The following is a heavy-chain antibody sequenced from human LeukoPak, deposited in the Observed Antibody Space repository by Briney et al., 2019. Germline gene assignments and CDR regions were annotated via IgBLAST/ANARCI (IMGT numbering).Heavy chain of an antibody. V-gene: IGHV4-59*07. CDR2: IYYTGNT. D-gene: IGHD5-12*01. CDR3: ARGGGAAGYDNEFDY. CDR1: GCXISYYY. J-gene: IGHJ4*02. Sequence: PSDTLSLTCTVSGCXISYYYWSWIRQPPGEGLEWIGYIYYTGNTNFNPSLKSRVTITVDTSKTQFSLKLTSVTAAAAAVYYCARGGGAAGYDNEFDYWGQGALVTVSS.